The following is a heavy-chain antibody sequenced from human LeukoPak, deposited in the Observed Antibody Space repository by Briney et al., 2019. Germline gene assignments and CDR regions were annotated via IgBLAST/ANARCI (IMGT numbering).Heavy chain of an antibody. J-gene: IGHJ6*02. CDR2: ISYDGSTK. V-gene: IGHV3-30-3*01. Sequence: GGSLRLSCADSGFTFSNYAMHWVRQTPGKGLEWVAVISYDGSTKYYADSVKGRFTISRDNAKNSLYLQMNSLRAEDTAVYYCAGGATYYYYGMDVWGQGTTVTVSS. D-gene: IGHD1-26*01. CDR1: GFTFSNYA. CDR3: AGGATYYYYGMDV.